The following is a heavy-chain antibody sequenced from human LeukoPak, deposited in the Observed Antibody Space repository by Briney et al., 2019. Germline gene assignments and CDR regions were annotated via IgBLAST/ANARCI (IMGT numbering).Heavy chain of an antibody. D-gene: IGHD6-13*01. V-gene: IGHV5-51*01. CDR2: IYPGNSDT. J-gene: IGHJ4*02. CDR3: AKIHSSSSYGNFDY. CDR1: GYSFTNYW. Sequence: GESLKISCKGSGYSFTNYWIGWVRQMPGKGLEWMGIIYPGNSDTRYSPSFQGQVTISADKSISTAYLQWSSLKASDTAMYYCAKIHSSSSYGNFDYWGQGTLVTVSS.